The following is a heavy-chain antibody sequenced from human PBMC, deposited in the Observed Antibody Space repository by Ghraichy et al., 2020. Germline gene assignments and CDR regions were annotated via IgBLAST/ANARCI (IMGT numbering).Heavy chain of an antibody. CDR2: IIPIFGTA. CDR1: GGTFSSYA. CDR3: AREEGYYYDSSGYDY. V-gene: IGHV1-69*13. D-gene: IGHD3-22*01. J-gene: IGHJ4*02. Sequence: SVKVSCKASGGTFSSYAISWVRQAPGQGLEWMGGIIPIFGTANYAQKFQGRVTITADESTSTAYMELSSLRSEDTAVYYCAREEGYYYDSSGYDYWGQGTLVTVSS.